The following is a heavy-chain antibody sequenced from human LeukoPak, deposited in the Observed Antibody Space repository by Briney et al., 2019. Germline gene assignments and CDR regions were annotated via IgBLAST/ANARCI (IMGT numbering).Heavy chain of an antibody. CDR1: GGSFSSYY. J-gene: IGHJ4*02. Sequence: SETLSLTCTVSGGSFSSYYWSWIRQPAGKGLDWIGRIYNSGGTNYNPSLESRVTMSVDTSKNQFSLKLSSVTAADTAVYYCARAHCTATSCHHFDYWGQGALVTVSS. V-gene: IGHV4-4*07. CDR2: IYNSGGT. CDR3: ARAHCTATSCHHFDY. D-gene: IGHD2-2*01.